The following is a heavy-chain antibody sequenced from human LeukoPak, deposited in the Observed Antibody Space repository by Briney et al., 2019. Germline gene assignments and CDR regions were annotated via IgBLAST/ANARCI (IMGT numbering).Heavy chain of an antibody. Sequence: GASVKVSCKASGYTFTGYYMHWVRQAPGQGLEWMGWINPNSGGTNYAQKFQGWVTMTRDTSISTAYLQWSSLKASDTAMYYCARRIKSSLLPFGESYYFDYWGQGTLVTVSS. CDR3: ARRIKSSLLPFGESYYFDY. J-gene: IGHJ4*02. D-gene: IGHD3-10*01. V-gene: IGHV1-2*04. CDR2: INPNSGGT. CDR1: GYTFTGYY.